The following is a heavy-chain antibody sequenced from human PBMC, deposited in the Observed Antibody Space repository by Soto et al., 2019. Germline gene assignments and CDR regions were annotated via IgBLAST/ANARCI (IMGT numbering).Heavy chain of an antibody. CDR1: GDSIISIYH. CDR3: ARHLKAVAAAMAY. CDR2: IFHTGTT. J-gene: IGHJ4*02. D-gene: IGHD6-19*01. Sequence: SETLSLTCAVSGDSIISIYHWAWIRQPPGRSLEWIASIFHTGTTYYTPSFKSRVTISVDTSKNEFSLRLRSVTAADTSVYYCARHLKAVAAAMAYWGQGIPVTVSS. V-gene: IGHV4-38-2*01.